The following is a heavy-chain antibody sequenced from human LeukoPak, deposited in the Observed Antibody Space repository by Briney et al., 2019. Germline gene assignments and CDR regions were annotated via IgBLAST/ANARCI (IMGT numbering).Heavy chain of an antibody. Sequence: GGSLRLSCAASGFIFSNYDMNWVRQAPGMGLEWVSTISRSAGSTYYADSVKGRFTISRDNSKNTVYLQMNGLRAEDTAVYYCAKDAPGESRDFDYWGQGTLVIVSS. CDR1: GFIFSNYD. CDR2: ISRSAGST. V-gene: IGHV3-23*01. D-gene: IGHD3-16*01. CDR3: AKDAPGESRDFDY. J-gene: IGHJ4*02.